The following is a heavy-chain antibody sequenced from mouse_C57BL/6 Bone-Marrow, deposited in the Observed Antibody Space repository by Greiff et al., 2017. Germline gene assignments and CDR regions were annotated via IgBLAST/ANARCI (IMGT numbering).Heavy chain of an antibody. CDR1: GYAFTNSL. Sequence: QVQLQQSGAELVRPGTSVKVSCKASGYAFTNSLIEWVKQRPGQGLEWIGVINPGSGGTNYNEKFKGKATLTADKSSSTAYMQLSSLTSEDSAVYFFARFYYYSCSLFDYWGQGTTLTVSS. J-gene: IGHJ2*01. D-gene: IGHD1-1*01. CDR2: INPGSGGT. V-gene: IGHV1-54*01. CDR3: ARFYYYSCSLFDY.